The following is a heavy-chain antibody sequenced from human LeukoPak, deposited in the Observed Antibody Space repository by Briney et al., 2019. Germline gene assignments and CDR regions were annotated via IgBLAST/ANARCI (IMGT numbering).Heavy chain of an antibody. CDR2: ISGSGGST. V-gene: IGHV3-23*01. J-gene: IGHJ3*02. Sequence: LSGGSLRLSCAASGFTFSSYAMSWVRQAPGKGLEWVSAISGSGGSTYYADSVKGRFTISRDNSKNTLYLQMNSLRAEDTAVYYCAKSHYYDFWSGYSLGAFDIWGQGTMVTVSS. CDR3: AKSHYYDFWSGYSLGAFDI. D-gene: IGHD3-3*01. CDR1: GFTFSSYA.